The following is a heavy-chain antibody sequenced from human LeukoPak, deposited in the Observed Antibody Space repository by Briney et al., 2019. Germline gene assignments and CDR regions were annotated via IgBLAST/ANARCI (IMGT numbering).Heavy chain of an antibody. CDR2: IYSGGTT. CDR1: GFTVSSNY. V-gene: IGHV3-53*01. D-gene: IGHD1-26*01. J-gene: IGHJ4*02. CDR3: AREAGKWDLNDVY. Sequence: GGSLRLSCAASGFTVSSNYMSWVRQAPGKGLEWVSVIYSGGTTYYADSVKGRFTISRDNSKNTLYLQMNSLRAEDTAVYYCAREAGKWDLNDVYWGQGTLVTVSS.